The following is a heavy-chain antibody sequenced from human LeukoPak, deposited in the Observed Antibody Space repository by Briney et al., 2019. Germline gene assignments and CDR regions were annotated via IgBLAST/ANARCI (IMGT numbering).Heavy chain of an antibody. CDR3: ARDRGGPWGNYFAS. J-gene: IGHJ4*02. Sequence: ASVKVSCKASGYTFTADYMHWVRQAPGQGPEWMGWINPNNGGTNYAQKFQGRVTLTRDTSISTAYMELSRLNSDDTAVYFCARDRGGPWGNYFASWGQGTLVTVSS. D-gene: IGHD3-10*01. CDR1: GYTFTADY. CDR2: INPNNGGT. V-gene: IGHV1-2*02.